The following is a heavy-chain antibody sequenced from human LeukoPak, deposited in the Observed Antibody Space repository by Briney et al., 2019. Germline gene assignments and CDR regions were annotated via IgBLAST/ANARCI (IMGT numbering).Heavy chain of an antibody. CDR3: ARPGQSGYSSGPEGLDL. Sequence: GESLKISCKASTYSFTKYWIGWVRQMPGKGLEWMGTIYPGDSDTRYNPPFQGHVTISADKSITTAFLQWSSLKASDTAVYYCARPGQSGYSSGPEGLDLWGQGTMVTVSS. J-gene: IGHJ3*01. CDR1: TYSFTKYW. CDR2: IYPGDSDT. D-gene: IGHD5-18*01. V-gene: IGHV5-51*01.